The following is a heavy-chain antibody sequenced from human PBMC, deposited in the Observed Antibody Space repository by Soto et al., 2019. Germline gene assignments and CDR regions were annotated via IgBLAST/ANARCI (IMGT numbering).Heavy chain of an antibody. CDR1: GYTFTSYA. D-gene: IGHD3-3*01. CDR3: ARDFGGFLGWSYFDH. Sequence: QVQLVQSGAEVKKPGASVKVSCKASGYTFTSYAMHWVRQAPGQRLEWMGWINAGNGNTKYSQKFQGRVTITRDTSGSTGYMEVSSLRSEDTAVYYCARDFGGFLGWSYFDHWGQGTLVTVSS. V-gene: IGHV1-3*01. CDR2: INAGNGNT. J-gene: IGHJ4*02.